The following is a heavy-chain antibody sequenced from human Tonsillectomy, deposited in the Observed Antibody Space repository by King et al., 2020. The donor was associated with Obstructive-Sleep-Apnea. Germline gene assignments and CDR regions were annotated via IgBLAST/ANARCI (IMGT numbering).Heavy chain of an antibody. CDR1: GFTFSSYG. CDR2: VRYDGSNK. V-gene: IGHV3-30*02. D-gene: IGHD6-13*01. CDR3: AKNEPYSSRWYSSLNYYYYGMDV. Sequence: VQLVESGGGVVQPGRSLRLSCAASGFTFSSYGMHWVRQAPGKGLEWVAFVRYDGSNKYYADSVKGRFCISRNNSNNTLYLQMNSLRAEDTAVYYCAKNEPYSSRWYSSLNYYYYGMDVWGQGTTVTVSS. J-gene: IGHJ6*02.